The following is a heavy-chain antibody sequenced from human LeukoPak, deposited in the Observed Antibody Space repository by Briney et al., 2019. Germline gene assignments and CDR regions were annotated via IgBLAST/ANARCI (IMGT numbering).Heavy chain of an antibody. V-gene: IGHV4-39*01. J-gene: IGHJ6*02. D-gene: IGHD6-13*01. CDR3: ARSGGIAAAGPYYYYYCGMDV. CDR2: IYNSGTT. Sequence: SETLSLTCAVSGGSIRNSSFYWGWIRQPPGKGLEWIASIYNSGTTYYNPSLKSRITIFVDTSKNQVSLKLGSVTTADTAVYYCARSGGIAAAGPYYYYYCGMDVWGQGTTVTVSS. CDR1: GGSIRNSSFY.